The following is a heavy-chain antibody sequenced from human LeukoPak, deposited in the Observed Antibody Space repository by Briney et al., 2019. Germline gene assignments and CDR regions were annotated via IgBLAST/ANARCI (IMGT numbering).Heavy chain of an antibody. CDR3: ARQLGIPYVDY. CDR2: IHNSGST. D-gene: IGHD5-18*01. CDR1: IGSFSSGSYY. J-gene: IGHJ4*02. Sequence: PSETLSLTCTVSIGSFSSGSYYWGWIRQPPGKGLEWIGYIHNSGSTNYNPSLKSRVTISVDTSKNQFSLNLSSVTAADTAVYYCARQLGIPYVDYWGQGTLVTVSS. V-gene: IGHV4-61*01.